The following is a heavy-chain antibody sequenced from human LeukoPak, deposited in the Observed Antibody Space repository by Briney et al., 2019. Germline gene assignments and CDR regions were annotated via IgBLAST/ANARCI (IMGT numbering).Heavy chain of an antibody. J-gene: IGHJ4*02. V-gene: IGHV3-48*01. Sequence: GGSLRLSCAASGFTFSNSVMSWVRQAPGKGLEWVSYISSSSSTIYYADPVKGRFTISRGNAKNSLYLQMNSLRAEDTAVYYCARDPVPVEGLRYFDWLSGGFDYWGQGTLVTVSS. CDR2: ISSSSSTI. CDR1: GFTFSNSV. D-gene: IGHD3-9*01. CDR3: ARDPVPVEGLRYFDWLSGGFDY.